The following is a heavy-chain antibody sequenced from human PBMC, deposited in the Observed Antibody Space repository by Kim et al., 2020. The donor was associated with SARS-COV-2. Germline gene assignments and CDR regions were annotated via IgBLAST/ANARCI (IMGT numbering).Heavy chain of an antibody. J-gene: IGHJ6*02. D-gene: IGHD6-13*01. V-gene: IGHV1-24*01. CDR2: FDPEDGET. Sequence: ASVKVSCKVSGYTLTELSMHWVRQAPGKGLEWMGGFDPEDGETIYAQRFQGSVTMTADTSTDTAYMELSSLRSEDTAVYYCATPSLAAAGLRAGMDVWGQ. CDR1: GYTLTELS. CDR3: ATPSLAAAGLRAGMDV.